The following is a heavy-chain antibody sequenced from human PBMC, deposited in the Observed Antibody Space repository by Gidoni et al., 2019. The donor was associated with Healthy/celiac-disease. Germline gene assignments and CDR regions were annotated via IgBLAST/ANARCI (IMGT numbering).Heavy chain of an antibody. CDR2: ISSSSSTI. Sequence: EVQLVESGGGLVQPGGSLRLSCAASGFTFRSYSMNWVRQAPGKGLEWVSYISSSSSTIYYADSVKGRFTISRDNAKNSLYLQMNSLRDEDTAVYYCARYGDCSGGSCYSPTRFADFDYWGQGTLVTVSS. J-gene: IGHJ4*02. V-gene: IGHV3-48*02. CDR3: ARYGDCSGGSCYSPTRFADFDY. CDR1: GFTFRSYS. D-gene: IGHD2-15*01.